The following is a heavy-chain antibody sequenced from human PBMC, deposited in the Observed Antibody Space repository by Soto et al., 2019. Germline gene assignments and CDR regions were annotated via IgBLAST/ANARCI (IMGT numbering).Heavy chain of an antibody. CDR2: IGTAGDT. CDR1: GFTLSSYD. CDR3: ARGVAVAGIDY. D-gene: IGHD6-19*01. J-gene: IGHJ4*02. Sequence: EVQLVESGGGLVQPGGSLRLTCAASGFTLSSYDMHWVRQATGKGLEWVSAIGTAGDTYYPGSVKGRFTISRENAKNSLYLQMNSLRAGDTAVYYCARGVAVAGIDYWGQGTLVTVSS. V-gene: IGHV3-13*01.